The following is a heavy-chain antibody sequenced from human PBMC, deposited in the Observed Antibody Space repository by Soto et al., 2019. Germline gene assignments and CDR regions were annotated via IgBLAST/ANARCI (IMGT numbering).Heavy chain of an antibody. J-gene: IGHJ6*02. D-gene: IGHD6-19*01. CDR3: ARHQAGSHYYYYGMDV. CDR1: GYSFTSYW. CDR2: IYPGDSDT. V-gene: IGHV5-51*01. Sequence: GESLKISCKGSGYSFTSYWIGWVRQMPGKGLEWMGIIYPGDSDTRYSPSFQGQVTISADKSISTAYLQWSSLKASDTAMYYCARHQAGSHYYYYGMDVWGQGTTVTVSS.